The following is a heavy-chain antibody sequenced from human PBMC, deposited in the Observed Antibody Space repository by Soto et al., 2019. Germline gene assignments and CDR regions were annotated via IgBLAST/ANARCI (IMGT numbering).Heavy chain of an antibody. CDR3: ARGRPDVLMVYARNWFDP. J-gene: IGHJ5*02. CDR1: GGSFSGYY. Sequence: SETLSLTCAVYGGSFSGYYWSWIRQPPGKGLEWIGEINHSGSTNYNPSLKSRVTISVDTSKNQFSLKLSSVTAADTAVYYCARGRPDVLMVYARNWFDPWGQGTLVTVSS. D-gene: IGHD2-8*01. V-gene: IGHV4-34*01. CDR2: INHSGST.